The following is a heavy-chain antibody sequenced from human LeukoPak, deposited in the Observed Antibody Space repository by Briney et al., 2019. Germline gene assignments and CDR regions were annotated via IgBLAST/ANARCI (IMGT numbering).Heavy chain of an antibody. J-gene: IGHJ4*02. CDR1: GDSISSYY. Sequence: SETLSLTCTVSGDSISSYYWSWIRQPPGKGLEWIGYIYYSGSTNYNPSLKSRVTISVDTSKNQFSLELSSVTAADTAVYYCARGYDSFDYWGQGTLVTVSS. V-gene: IGHV4-59*08. CDR3: ARGYDSFDY. CDR2: IYYSGST. D-gene: IGHD3-16*01.